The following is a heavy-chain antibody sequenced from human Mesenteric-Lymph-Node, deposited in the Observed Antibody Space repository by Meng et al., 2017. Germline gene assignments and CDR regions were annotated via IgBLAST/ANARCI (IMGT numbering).Heavy chain of an antibody. CDR1: GYTFTVYY. CDR2: INPHTGGI. CDR3: AKIGSNHQFDL. Sequence: QVQPAQSGAEAQKPGVPVKVSCKASGYTFTVYYMHWVRQAPGQGLEWMGRINPHTGGINYAQEFQGRVAMTRDTSISTAYMELSRLRTDDTAVYYCAKIGSNHQFDLWGQGTLVTVSS. J-gene: IGHJ4*02. V-gene: IGHV1-2*06. D-gene: IGHD4-11*01.